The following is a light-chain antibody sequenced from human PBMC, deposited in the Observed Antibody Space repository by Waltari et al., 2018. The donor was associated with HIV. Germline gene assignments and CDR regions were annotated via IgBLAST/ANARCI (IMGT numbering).Light chain of an antibody. CDR2: KDT. J-gene: IGLJ1*01. CDR3: HSSDSSGTYV. Sequence: SYELTQPPSVSESPGQTARIPCSGDALQKTPAYWYQQKPGQAPELLIYKDTERPSGIPERFSGSSSGTTVTLTISGVQAEDEADYYCHSSDSSGTYVFGTGTKVTVL. CDR1: ALQKTP. V-gene: IGLV3-25*03.